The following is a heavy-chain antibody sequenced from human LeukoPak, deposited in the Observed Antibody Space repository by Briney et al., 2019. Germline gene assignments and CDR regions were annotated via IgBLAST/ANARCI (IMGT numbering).Heavy chain of an antibody. CDR1: GFTFNTYW. V-gene: IGHV3-74*01. CDR3: ARDLRYGMDV. J-gene: IGHJ6*02. CDR2: TVGDGSST. Sequence: GGSLRLSCAASGFTFNTYWMHWVRQAPGEGLVWVSHTVGDGSSTSYADSVKGRFTISRDNAKNTLYLQMNSLRAADTAVYYCARDLRYGMDVWGQGTTVTVSS.